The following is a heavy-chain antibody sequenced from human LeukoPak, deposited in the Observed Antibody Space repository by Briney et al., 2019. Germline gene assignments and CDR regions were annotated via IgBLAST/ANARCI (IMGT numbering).Heavy chain of an antibody. V-gene: IGHV3-74*01. D-gene: IGHD3-9*01. CDR3: AREGDILTGYYHFDY. J-gene: IGHJ4*02. CDR2: INSDGSST. Sequence: GGSLRLSCAASGFTFSSYWMHWVRQAPGKGLVWVSRINSDGSSTSYADSVKGRFTISRDNAKNTLYLQMNSLRAEDTAVYYCAREGDILTGYYHFDYWGQGTLVTVSS. CDR1: GFTFSSYW.